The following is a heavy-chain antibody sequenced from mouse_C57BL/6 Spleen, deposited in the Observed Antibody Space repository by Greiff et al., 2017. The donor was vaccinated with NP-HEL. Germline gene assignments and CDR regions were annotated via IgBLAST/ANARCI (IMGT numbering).Heavy chain of an antibody. CDR2: INPNNGGT. CDR3: ANYKGFAY. V-gene: IGHV1-22*01. J-gene: IGHJ3*01. CDR1: GYTFTDYN. D-gene: IGHD1-1*01. Sequence: EVKLVESGPELVKPGASVKMSCKASGYTFTDYNMHWVKQSHGKSLEWIGYINPNNGGTSYNQKFKGKATLTVNKSSSTAYMELRSLTSEDSAVYYCANYKGFAYWGQGTLFTVSA.